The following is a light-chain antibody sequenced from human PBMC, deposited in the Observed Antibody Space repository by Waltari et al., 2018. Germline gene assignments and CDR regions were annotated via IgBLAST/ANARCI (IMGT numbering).Light chain of an antibody. CDR3: QQYNDWPDT. V-gene: IGKV3-15*01. CDR2: GTS. CDR1: QSINRN. J-gene: IGKJ5*01. Sequence: IVMTQSPGTLSVSPGERATLSCRASQSINRNLAWYQQKSGQAPRLLIYGTSTRATGIPARFSGSGSGTEFTLTISSLQSEDFAVYYCQQYNDWPDTFGQGTRLEIK.